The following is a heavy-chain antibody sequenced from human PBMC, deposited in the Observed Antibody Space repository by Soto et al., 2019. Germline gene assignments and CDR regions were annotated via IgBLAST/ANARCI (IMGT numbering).Heavy chain of an antibody. J-gene: IGHJ5*02. CDR3: AKDHRSGYRNWFDP. CDR2: ISWNSGSI. D-gene: IGHD3-22*01. V-gene: IGHV3-9*01. CDR1: GFTFDDYA. Sequence: SLRLSCAAAGFTFDDYAMHWVRQAPGKGLEWVSGISWNSGSIGYADSVKGRFTISRDNAKNSLYPQMNSLRAEDTALYYCAKDHRSGYRNWFDPWGQGTLVTVSS.